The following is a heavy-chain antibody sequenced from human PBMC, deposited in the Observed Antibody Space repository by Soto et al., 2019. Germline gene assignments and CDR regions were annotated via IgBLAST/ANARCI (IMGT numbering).Heavy chain of an antibody. Sequence: SETLSLTCAVSGGSISSSNWWSWVRQPPGKGLEWIGEIYHSGSTNYNPSLKSRVTISVDKSKNQFSLKLSSVTAADTAVYYCARAGYGLLPFRWEYGMDVWGQGTTVTVSS. CDR3: ARAGYGLLPFRWEYGMDV. J-gene: IGHJ6*02. CDR1: GGSISSSNW. V-gene: IGHV4-4*02. D-gene: IGHD3-22*01. CDR2: IYHSGST.